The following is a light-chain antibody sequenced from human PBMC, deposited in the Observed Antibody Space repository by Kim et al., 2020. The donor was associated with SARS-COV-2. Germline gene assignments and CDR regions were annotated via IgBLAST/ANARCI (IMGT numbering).Light chain of an antibody. Sequence: EIVLTQSPGTLSLSPGDRVTLSCRASQSVSSSFAAWQQKQGDQPSILIYDATTRGAGGPARFCGGGSGRDYILTISSLLPDDFLAYYCQQQCDWPRTFGQGTKVDIK. V-gene: IGKV3-11*02. CDR1: QSVSSS. J-gene: IGKJ1*01. CDR2: DAT. CDR3: QQQCDWPRT.